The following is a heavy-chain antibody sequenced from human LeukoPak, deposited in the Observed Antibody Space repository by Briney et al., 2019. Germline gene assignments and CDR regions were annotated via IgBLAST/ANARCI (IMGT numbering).Heavy chain of an antibody. J-gene: IGHJ5*02. CDR3: ARSPGFGTNNWFDP. CDR2: IYHSGST. D-gene: IGHD1-14*01. V-gene: IGHV4-38-2*02. Sequence: SETLSLTCTVSGYSISSGYYWGWIRQPPGKGLEWIGSIYHSGSTYYNPSLKSRVTISVDTSKNQFSLKLSSVTAADTAVYYCARSPGFGTNNWFDPWGQGTLVTVSS. CDR1: GYSISSGYY.